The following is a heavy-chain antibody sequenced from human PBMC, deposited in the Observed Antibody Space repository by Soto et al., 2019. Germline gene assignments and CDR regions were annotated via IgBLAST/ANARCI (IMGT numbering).Heavy chain of an antibody. Sequence: QVQLVQSGTEVKKPGASVKVSCKASGYTFTSYYIHWVRQAPGQGLEWMGTINPNTGSTSSTQRFRDRLSLDRDTSTSTVYMELSSLGSEDTAVYFCARDTNAALTFHYYGMDVWGQGTTVTVSS. CDR2: INPNTGST. CDR1: GYTFTSYY. V-gene: IGHV1-46*01. D-gene: IGHD1-1*01. J-gene: IGHJ6*02. CDR3: ARDTNAALTFHYYGMDV.